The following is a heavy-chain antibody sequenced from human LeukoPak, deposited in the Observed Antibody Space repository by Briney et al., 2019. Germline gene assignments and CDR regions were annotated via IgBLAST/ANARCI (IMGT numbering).Heavy chain of an antibody. J-gene: IGHJ4*02. CDR3: ARDGYSYGYAVIDY. CDR2: INTNTGNP. D-gene: IGHD5-18*01. V-gene: IGHV7-4-1*02. Sequence: ASVTVSCKASGGTFSSYAISWVRQAPGQGLEWMGWINTNTGNPTYAQGFTGRFVFYLDTSVSTAYLQISSLKAEDTAVYYCARDGYSYGYAVIDYWGQGTLVTVSS. CDR1: GGTFSSYA.